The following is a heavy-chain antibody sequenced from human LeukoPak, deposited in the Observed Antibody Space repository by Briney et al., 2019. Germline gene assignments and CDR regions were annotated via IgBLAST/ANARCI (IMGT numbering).Heavy chain of an antibody. V-gene: IGHV1-18*01. CDR3: ARVITFGGVIDTGDY. Sequence: ASVKVSCKASGYTFTSYGISWVRQAPGQGLEWMGWISAYNGNTNYAQKLQGRVTMNTDTSTSTAYMELRSLRSDDTAVYYCARVITFGGVIDTGDYWGQGTLVTVSS. D-gene: IGHD3-16*02. CDR2: ISAYNGNT. J-gene: IGHJ4*02. CDR1: GYTFTSYG.